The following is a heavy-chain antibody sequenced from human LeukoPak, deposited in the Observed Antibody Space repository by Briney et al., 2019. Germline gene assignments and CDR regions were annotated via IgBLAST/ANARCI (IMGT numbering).Heavy chain of an antibody. V-gene: IGHV4-59*01. CDR2: SGST. D-gene: IGHD6-6*01. Sequence: PSETLTHTCTVSGGSISSYYWSWIRQPPGKGLEWIGYSGSTNYNPSLKSRVTISVDTSKNQFSLKLSSVTAADTAVYYCARAPIKGIAARPRYFDYWGQGTRVTVSS. CDR1: GGSISSYY. J-gene: IGHJ4*02. CDR3: ARAPIKGIAARPRYFDY.